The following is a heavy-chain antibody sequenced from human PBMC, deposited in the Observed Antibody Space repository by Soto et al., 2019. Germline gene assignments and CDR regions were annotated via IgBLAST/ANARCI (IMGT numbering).Heavy chain of an antibody. V-gene: IGHV3-74*01. CDR3: ARPAYSSSTPHYYYYGMDV. D-gene: IGHD6-6*01. J-gene: IGHJ6*02. CDR1: GFTVTSYW. Sequence: GSLRLSCAASGFTVTSYWKHWVRQAPGKGLVWVSRTSPAGSSTYYAYFVRGRFTISKDTAKNTLYLQLNSLGAEDTAVYYCARPAYSSSTPHYYYYGMDVWGQGTTVTVSS. CDR2: TSPAGSST.